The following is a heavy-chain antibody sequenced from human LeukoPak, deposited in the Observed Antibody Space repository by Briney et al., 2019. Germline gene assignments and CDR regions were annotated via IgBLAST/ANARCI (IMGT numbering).Heavy chain of an antibody. V-gene: IGHV3-74*01. Sequence: GGSLRLSCAASGFTFSSYWMHWVRQAPGKGLVWVSRINTDGSSTSYADSVKGRFTISRDNAKNTLYLQMNSLRAEDTAVYYCARDQDYDILTGYYYDYWGQGTLVTVSS. CDR1: GFTFSSYW. CDR2: INTDGSST. D-gene: IGHD3-9*01. J-gene: IGHJ4*02. CDR3: ARDQDYDILTGYYYDY.